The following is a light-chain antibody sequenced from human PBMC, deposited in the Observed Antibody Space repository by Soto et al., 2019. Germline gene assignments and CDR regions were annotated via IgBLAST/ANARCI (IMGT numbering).Light chain of an antibody. CDR3: HHRGNGIT. CDR1: QSVSSS. J-gene: IGKJ5*01. Sequence: EVVLTQSPATLSFSPFATDTPSGGASQSVSSSLAWYQQKPGQAPRLLIYDASSRATGIPARFSGSGSGTDFTLTISSLEPEDFAVYYCHHRGNGITFGQGTRLEIK. V-gene: IGKV3-11*01. CDR2: DAS.